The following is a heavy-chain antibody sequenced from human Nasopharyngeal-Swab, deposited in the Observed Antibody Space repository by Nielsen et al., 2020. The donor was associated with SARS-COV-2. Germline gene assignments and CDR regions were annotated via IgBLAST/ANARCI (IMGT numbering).Heavy chain of an antibody. Sequence: GESLKISCEASAFTFSSYSMSWVRQAPGKGLEWVSAISGSGDSTYYADSVKGRFTISRDNSKNTLYLQMNSLRGEDTAIYYCAKGSGSYRPYYFDCWGQGTLVTVSS. D-gene: IGHD3-10*01. V-gene: IGHV3-23*01. CDR3: AKGSGSYRPYYFDC. CDR1: AFTFSSYS. J-gene: IGHJ4*02. CDR2: ISGSGDST.